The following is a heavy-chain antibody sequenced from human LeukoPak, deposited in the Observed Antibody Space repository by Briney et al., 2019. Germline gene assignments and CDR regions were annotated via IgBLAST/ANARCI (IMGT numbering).Heavy chain of an antibody. D-gene: IGHD3-22*01. CDR1: GYTFTSYG. CDR2: ISAYNGNT. CDR3: AGGSIAYDYYDSSGYYGH. J-gene: IGHJ4*02. V-gene: IGHV1-18*01. Sequence: ASVRVSCKASGYTFTSYGISWVRQAPGQGLEWMGWISAYNGNTNYAQKLQGRVTMTTDTSTSTAYMELRSLRSDDTAVYYCAGGSIAYDYYDSSGYYGHWGQGTLVTVSS.